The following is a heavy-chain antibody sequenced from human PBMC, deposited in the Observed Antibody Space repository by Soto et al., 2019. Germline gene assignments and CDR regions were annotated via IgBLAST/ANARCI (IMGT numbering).Heavy chain of an antibody. CDR2: IWYDGSNK. CDR1: GFTFSSYG. D-gene: IGHD3-22*01. CDR3: AREIGSSGYHGYYFDY. V-gene: IGHV3-33*01. Sequence: QVQLVESGGGVVQPGRSLRLSWAASGFTFSSYGMHWVRQAPGKGLEWVAVIWYDGSNKYYADSVKGRFTISRDNSKNTLYLQMNSLRAEDTAVYYCAREIGSSGYHGYYFDYWGQGTLVTVSS. J-gene: IGHJ4*02.